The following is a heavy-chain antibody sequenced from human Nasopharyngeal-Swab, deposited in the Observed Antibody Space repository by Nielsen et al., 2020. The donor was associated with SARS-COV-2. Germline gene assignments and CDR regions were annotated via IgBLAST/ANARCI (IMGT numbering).Heavy chain of an antibody. CDR1: GFIFSDSA. Sequence: GGSLRLSCAASGFIFSDSAIHWVRQASGKGLEWVGRIRSKGNSYATEYAASVEGRFTISRDDSKNTAYLQMNSLKTEDTAVYYCTRTIARGDYWGQGTLVTVSS. V-gene: IGHV3-73*01. CDR2: IRSKGNSYAT. CDR3: TRTIARGDY. D-gene: IGHD6-13*01. J-gene: IGHJ4*02.